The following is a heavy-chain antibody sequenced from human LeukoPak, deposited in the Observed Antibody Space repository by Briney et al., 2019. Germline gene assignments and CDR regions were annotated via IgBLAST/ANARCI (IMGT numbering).Heavy chain of an antibody. Sequence: ASVKVSCKASGYTFTSYDINWVRQATGQGLEWMGWMNPNSGNTGHAQKFQGRVTITRNTSISTAYMELSSLGSEDTAVYYCARSGVGARDFDYWGQGTLVTVSS. CDR3: ARSGVGARDFDY. V-gene: IGHV1-8*03. D-gene: IGHD1-26*01. J-gene: IGHJ4*02. CDR2: MNPNSGNT. CDR1: GYTFTSYD.